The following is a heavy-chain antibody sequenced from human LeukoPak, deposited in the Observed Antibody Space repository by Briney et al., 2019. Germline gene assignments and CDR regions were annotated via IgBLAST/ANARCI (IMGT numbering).Heavy chain of an antibody. J-gene: IGHJ4*02. V-gene: IGHV4-61*02. CDR1: GGSISSGSYY. CDR3: AREKMSGYDRFSGDYFDY. D-gene: IGHD5-12*01. CDR2: IYTSGST. Sequence: TLSLTCTVSGGSISSGSYYWSWIRQPAGKGLEWIGRIYTSGSTNSNPSRKSRFTISVDTSKNQFSLKLSFVTAADTAVYYCAREKMSGYDRFSGDYFDYWGQGTLVTVSS.